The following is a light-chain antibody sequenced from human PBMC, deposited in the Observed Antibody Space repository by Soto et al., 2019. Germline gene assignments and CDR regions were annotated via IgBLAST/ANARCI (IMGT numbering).Light chain of an antibody. Sequence: IVLTQSPGTLSLSPGERATLSCRARQSVSSSYLAWYQQKPGQAPRLLIYGASSRATGIPDRFSGSGSGTDFTLTISRLEPEDFAVYYCQQYGSSPEWTFGQGTKVDIK. CDR3: QQYGSSPEWT. V-gene: IGKV3-20*01. CDR1: QSVSSSY. J-gene: IGKJ1*01. CDR2: GAS.